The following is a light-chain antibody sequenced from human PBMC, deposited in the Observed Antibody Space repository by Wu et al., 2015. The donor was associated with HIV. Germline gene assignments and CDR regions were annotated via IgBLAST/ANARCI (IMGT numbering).Light chain of an antibody. CDR2: GAS. J-gene: IGKJ2*01. V-gene: IGKV3-15*01. Sequence: EMVMTQSPATLSVSPGERATLSCRASQSISSNLAWYQQKPGQAPRLVIYGASTRATGIPARFSGSGSGTEFTLTINNMQAEDFAVYYCQQYNNWPPMYTFGQGTKLEIK. CDR1: QSISSN. CDR3: QQYNNWPPMYT.